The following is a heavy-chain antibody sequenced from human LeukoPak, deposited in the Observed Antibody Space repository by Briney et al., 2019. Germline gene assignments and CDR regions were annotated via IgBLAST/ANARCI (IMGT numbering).Heavy chain of an antibody. CDR2: IYHNGST. J-gene: IGHJ4*02. CDR3: ARDLPARNY. Sequence: SETLSLTCTVSGGSISSGRYYWGWIRQPPGKGLEWIGSIYHNGSTYHNPSLKSRVTISVDTSKNQFSLKLSSVTAADTAVYYCARDLPARNYWGQGTLVTVSS. V-gene: IGHV4-39*07. CDR1: GGSISSGRYY.